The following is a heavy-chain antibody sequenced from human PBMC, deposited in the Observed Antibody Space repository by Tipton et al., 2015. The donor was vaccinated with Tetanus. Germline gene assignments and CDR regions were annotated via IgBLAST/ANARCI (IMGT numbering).Heavy chain of an antibody. CDR1: GASISGGGYF. D-gene: IGHD1-1*01. Sequence: TLSLTCSVSGASISGGGYFWNWIRHRPGKGLEWIGYIYYSGSTFYNPSFKSRVTISVDTSNNQFSLRLSSVTAADSGVYYCARANNEFPKKGPFDSWGQGSLVIVSS. J-gene: IGHJ4*02. V-gene: IGHV4-31*03. CDR2: IYYSGST. CDR3: ARANNEFPKKGPFDS.